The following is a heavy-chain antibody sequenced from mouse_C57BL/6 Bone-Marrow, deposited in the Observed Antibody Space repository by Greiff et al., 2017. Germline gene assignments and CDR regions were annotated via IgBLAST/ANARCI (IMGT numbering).Heavy chain of an antibody. V-gene: IGHV1-19*01. CDR2: INPYNGGT. Sequence: VQLQQSGPVLVKPGASVKMSCKASGYTFTDYYMNWVKQSHGKSLEWIGVINPYNGGTSYNQKFKGKATLTADKSSSTAYMQLNSLTSEDSAVYYCARSRIVLLQRWFANWGQGTLVTVSA. CDR1: GYTFTDYY. CDR3: ARSRIVLLQRWFAN. J-gene: IGHJ3*01. D-gene: IGHD2-1*01.